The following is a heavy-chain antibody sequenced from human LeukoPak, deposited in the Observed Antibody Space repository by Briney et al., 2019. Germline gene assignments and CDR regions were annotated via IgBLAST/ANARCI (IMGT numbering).Heavy chain of an antibody. D-gene: IGHD2-2*01. CDR1: GFTVSSNY. Sequence: PGGSLRLSCAASGFTVSSNYMSWVRQAPGKGLEWVSVIYSGGSTYYADSVKGRFTISRDNSKNTLYLQMNSLRAEDTAVYYCARADCSSTSCKNDYQYLDYWGQGTLVTVSS. CDR3: ARADCSSTSCKNDYQYLDY. CDR2: IYSGGST. J-gene: IGHJ4*02. V-gene: IGHV3-66*01.